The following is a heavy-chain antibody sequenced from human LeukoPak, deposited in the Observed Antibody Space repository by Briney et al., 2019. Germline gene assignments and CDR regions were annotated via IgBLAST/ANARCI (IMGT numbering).Heavy chain of an antibody. CDR3: ARDPLLGGWNWSDP. CDR1: GGSISSGDYY. CDR2: IYYSGST. V-gene: IGHV4-30-4*01. Sequence: SQTLSLTCTVSGGSISSGDYYWSWIRQPPGKGLEWIGYIYYSGSTYYNPSLKSRVTISVDTSKNQFSLKLSSVTAADTAVYYCARDPLLGGWNWSDPWGQGTLVTVSS. D-gene: IGHD1-26*01. J-gene: IGHJ5*02.